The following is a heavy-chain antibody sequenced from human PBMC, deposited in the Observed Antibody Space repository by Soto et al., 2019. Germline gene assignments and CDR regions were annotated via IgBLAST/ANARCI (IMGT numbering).Heavy chain of an antibody. CDR2: ISGSGGST. Sequence: PGGSLRLSCVASRFTFSSYAMHWVRQAPGKGLEWVSGISGSGGSTYYADSVKGRITISRDNSKNTLYLLLNRLRADDTAVYYCAKGPLATIATTWFDPWGQGTLVTVSS. J-gene: IGHJ5*02. D-gene: IGHD1-26*01. CDR3: AKGPLATIATTWFDP. V-gene: IGHV3-23*01. CDR1: RFTFSSYA.